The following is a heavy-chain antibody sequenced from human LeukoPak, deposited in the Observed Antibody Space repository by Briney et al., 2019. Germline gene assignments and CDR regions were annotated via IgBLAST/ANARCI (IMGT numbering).Heavy chain of an antibody. D-gene: IGHD4-17*01. J-gene: IGHJ4*02. Sequence: SETLSLTCTVSGNSTSSYYWSWIRQPAGKGLEWIGRIYTSGSTNYNPSLKSRVTMSVDTSKNQFSLNLSSVTAADTAFYYCARETTGLARYFDYWGQGTLVTVSS. V-gene: IGHV4-4*07. CDR3: ARETTGLARYFDY. CDR2: IYTSGST. CDR1: GNSTSSYY.